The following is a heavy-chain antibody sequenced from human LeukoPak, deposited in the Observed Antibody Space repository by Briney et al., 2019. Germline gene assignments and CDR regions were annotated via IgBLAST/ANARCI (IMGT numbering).Heavy chain of an antibody. CDR2: LHHSGRT. J-gene: IGHJ4*02. CDR1: GYSISSAYY. D-gene: IGHD2-15*01. CDR3: ARGFCTGGTCGFDY. Sequence: PSETLSLTCTVSGYSISSAYYWGWIRQSPGKGLEWIGSLHHSGRTDYHVSLKRRVTISVDTSKNHFSLKLSSVTATDTAMYYCARGFCTGGTCGFDYWGQGTLVTVSS. V-gene: IGHV4-38-2*02.